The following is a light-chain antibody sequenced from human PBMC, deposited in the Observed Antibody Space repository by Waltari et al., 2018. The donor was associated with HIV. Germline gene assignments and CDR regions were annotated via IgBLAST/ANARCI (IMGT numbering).Light chain of an antibody. J-gene: IGKJ4*01. V-gene: IGKV1-9*01. Sequence: IHVTQCTSFLSASVGERLTNTCRATQGVGSYFAWYQKKPGKAHNLLIYSVSILQTGVPSRFSGSGSGTEFTLTITDLQPEDFATYYCQQLKTYPLSFGGGTKVEIK. CDR1: QGVGSY. CDR2: SVS. CDR3: QQLKTYPLS.